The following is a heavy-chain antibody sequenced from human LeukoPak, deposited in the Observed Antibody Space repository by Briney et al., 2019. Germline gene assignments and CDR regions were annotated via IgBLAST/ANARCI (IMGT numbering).Heavy chain of an antibody. Sequence: GASVKVSCKASGYSFTSYDINWVRQATGQGLEWMGWMNPNSGNTGYAQKFQGRVTITRNTSISTAYMDPSSLRSEDTAVYYCARGPRYTYSSSWYLDYWGQGTLVTVSS. CDR1: GYSFTSYD. V-gene: IGHV1-8*03. J-gene: IGHJ4*02. CDR2: MNPNSGNT. D-gene: IGHD6-13*01. CDR3: ARGPRYTYSSSWYLDY.